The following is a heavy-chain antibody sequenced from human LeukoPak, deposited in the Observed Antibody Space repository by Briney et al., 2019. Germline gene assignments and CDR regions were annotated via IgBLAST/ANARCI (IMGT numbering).Heavy chain of an antibody. Sequence: ASVKVSCKASGYTFTGYYMHWVRQAPGQGLEWVGWINPNSGGTNYAQKFQGRVTMTRDTSISTAYMELSRLRSDDTAVYYCAREGPRGSYWFDPWGQGTLVTVSS. V-gene: IGHV1-2*02. CDR3: AREGPRGSYWFDP. CDR1: GYTFTGYY. D-gene: IGHD6-25*01. J-gene: IGHJ5*02. CDR2: INPNSGGT.